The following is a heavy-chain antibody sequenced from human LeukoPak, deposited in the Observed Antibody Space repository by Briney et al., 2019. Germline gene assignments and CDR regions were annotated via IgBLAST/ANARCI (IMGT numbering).Heavy chain of an antibody. J-gene: IGHJ5*02. CDR1: GFTFSNYW. V-gene: IGHV3-7*05. CDR3: ARASNPWLQLT. D-gene: IGHD5-24*01. CDR2: IKQDGSEK. Sequence: GGSLRLSCAASGFTFSNYWMIWVRQAPGKGLEWVGNIKQDGSEKRYADSVRGRFTISRDNSQTSLYLQMNSLRAEDTAVYYCARASNPWLQLTWGQGTLVTVSS.